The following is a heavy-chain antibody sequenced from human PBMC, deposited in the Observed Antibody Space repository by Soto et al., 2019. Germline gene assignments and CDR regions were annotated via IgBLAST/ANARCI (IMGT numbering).Heavy chain of an antibody. Sequence: SETLSLTCTVSGGSISSGDYYWSWIRQPPGKGLEWIGYIYYSGSTYYNPSLKSRVTISVDTSKNQFSLKLSSVTAPDTAVYYCARDLSGSYYDRYNWFDPWGQGTLVTVSS. J-gene: IGHJ5*02. D-gene: IGHD3-10*01. CDR2: IYYSGST. CDR1: GGSISSGDYY. V-gene: IGHV4-30-4*01. CDR3: ARDLSGSYYDRYNWFDP.